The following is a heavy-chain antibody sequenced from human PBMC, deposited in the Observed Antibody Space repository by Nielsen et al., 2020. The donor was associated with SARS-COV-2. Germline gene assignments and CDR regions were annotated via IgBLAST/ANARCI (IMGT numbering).Heavy chain of an antibody. CDR2: IYPGDSDT. CDR1: GYSFTSYW. CDR3: ARHGLWGHIYWFDP. Sequence: GGSLRLSCKGSGYSFTSYWIGWERQMPGKGLEWMGIIYPGDSDTRYSPSFQGQVTISADKSISTAYLQWSSLKASDTAMYYCARHGLWGHIYWFDPWGQGTLVTVSS. V-gene: IGHV5-51*01. D-gene: IGHD7-27*01. J-gene: IGHJ5*02.